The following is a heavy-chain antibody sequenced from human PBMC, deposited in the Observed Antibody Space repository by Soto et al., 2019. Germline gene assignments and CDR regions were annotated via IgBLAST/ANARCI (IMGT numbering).Heavy chain of an antibody. CDR3: AKSLSGGFTY. CDR1: GFTFSVYA. J-gene: IGHJ4*02. D-gene: IGHD2-8*02. CDR2: ISGSGDST. Sequence: EVRLLESGGGLVQPGGSLRLSCAASGFTFSVYAMSWVRQAAGKGLEWVSGISGSGDSTHYADSVKGRFTVSRDNSKSMLYLQTNSLRAEDTAIYYCAKSLSGGFTYWGQGTLVTVSS. V-gene: IGHV3-23*01.